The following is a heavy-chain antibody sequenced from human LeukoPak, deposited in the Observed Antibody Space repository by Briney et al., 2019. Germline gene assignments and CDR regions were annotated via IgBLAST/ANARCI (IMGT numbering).Heavy chain of an antibody. D-gene: IGHD6-6*01. Sequence: GGSLRLSCAASGFTFSSYAMTWVRQPPGKGLEWVSAISGSGGSTHYADSVKGRFTISRDNSKNTLYLQMNSLRAEDTAVYHWAKGAPYSSSLSNWSDPWGQGALVTVSS. V-gene: IGHV3-23*01. CDR3: AKGAPYSSSLSNWSDP. CDR1: GFTFSSYA. CDR2: ISGSGGST. J-gene: IGHJ5*02.